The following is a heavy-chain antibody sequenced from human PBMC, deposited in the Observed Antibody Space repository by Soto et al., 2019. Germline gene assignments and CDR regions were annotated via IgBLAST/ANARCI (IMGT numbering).Heavy chain of an antibody. CDR3: ARYVDIVATIDPKLFDY. J-gene: IGHJ4*02. CDR2: IYYSGST. Sequence: SETLSLSCTVSGGYIGSRDYHWSRIRQPPGKGLEWIGYIYYSGSTYYNPSLKSRVTISVDTSKNQFSLKLSSVTAADTAVYYCARYVDIVATIDPKLFDYWGQGTLVTVSS. CDR1: GGYIGSRDYH. V-gene: IGHV4-30-4*01. D-gene: IGHD5-12*01.